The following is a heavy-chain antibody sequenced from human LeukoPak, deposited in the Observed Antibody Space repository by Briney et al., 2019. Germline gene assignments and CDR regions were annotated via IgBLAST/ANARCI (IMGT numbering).Heavy chain of an antibody. D-gene: IGHD4-17*01. CDR2: ISGSGGST. V-gene: IGHV3-23*01. CDR3: ARSTTVTRRFDYYYGMDV. Sequence: PGGSLRLSCAASGFTFSSYAMSWVRQAPGKGLEWVSAISGSGGSTYYADSVKGRFTISRDNSKNTLYLQMNSLRAEDTAVYYCARSTTVTRRFDYYYGMDVWGQGTTVTVSS. J-gene: IGHJ6*02. CDR1: GFTFSSYA.